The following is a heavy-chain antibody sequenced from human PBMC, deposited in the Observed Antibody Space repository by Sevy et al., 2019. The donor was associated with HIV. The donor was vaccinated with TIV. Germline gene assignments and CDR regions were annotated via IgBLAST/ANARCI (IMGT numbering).Heavy chain of an antibody. Sequence: GGSLRLSCAASGFTFSKAWMSWVRQTQGKGLQWVGLIKNKTDGGTTDFAAPVKGRFTISRDDSRNTVYLQMNSLKADDTAVYYRTTLHVAMATQFIPWGQGTLVTVSS. J-gene: IGHJ5*02. CDR1: GFTFSKAW. CDR2: IKNKTDGGTT. V-gene: IGHV3-15*01. CDR3: TTLHVAMATQFIP. D-gene: IGHD5-12*01.